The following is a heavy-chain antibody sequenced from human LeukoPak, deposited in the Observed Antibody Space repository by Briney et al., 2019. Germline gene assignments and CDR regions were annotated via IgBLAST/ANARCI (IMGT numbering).Heavy chain of an antibody. D-gene: IGHD3-22*01. J-gene: IGHJ4*02. CDR2: YTYSAST. CDR3: ARLPYSYYYDSSGYYFRYFDY. V-gene: IGHV4-39*01. CDR1: GGSISSSSYY. Sequence: PSETLSLTCAVSGGSISSSSYYWGWIRQPPGKGLEWIGSYTYSASTYYNPSLKRRVTISVDTSKNQFSLMLSSVTAADTAVYYCARLPYSYYYDSSGYYFRYFDYWGQGTLVTVSS.